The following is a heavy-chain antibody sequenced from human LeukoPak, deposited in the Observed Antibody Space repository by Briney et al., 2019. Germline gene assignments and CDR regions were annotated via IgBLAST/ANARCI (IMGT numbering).Heavy chain of an antibody. Sequence: PLETLSLTCAVYGGSFSGYYWSWIRQPPGKGLEWIGEINHSGSTNYNPSLKSRVTISVDTSKNQFSLKLSSVTAADTAVYYCARGVDIVATVPFDYWGQGTLVTVSS. J-gene: IGHJ4*02. CDR1: GGSFSGYY. D-gene: IGHD5-12*01. CDR3: ARGVDIVATVPFDY. V-gene: IGHV4-34*01. CDR2: INHSGST.